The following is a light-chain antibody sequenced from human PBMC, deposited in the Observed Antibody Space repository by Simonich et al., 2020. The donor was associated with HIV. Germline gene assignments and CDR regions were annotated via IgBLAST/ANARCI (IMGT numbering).Light chain of an antibody. CDR1: NIGSES. J-gene: IGLJ3*02. Sequence: SDVLTQPPSVSVAPGKTARITCGGKNIGSESVHWYQQKAGQAPVMVVYDDNDRPSGIPERFSGSNSGNTATLSISRVEAGDEADYYCQVGDSSSDHVVFGGGTKLTVL. V-gene: IGLV3-21*03. CDR3: QVGDSSSDHVV. CDR2: DDN.